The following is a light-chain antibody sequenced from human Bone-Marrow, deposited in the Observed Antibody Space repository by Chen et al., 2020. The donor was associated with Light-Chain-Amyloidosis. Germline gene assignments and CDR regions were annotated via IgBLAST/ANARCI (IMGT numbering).Light chain of an antibody. CDR3: NSYTTSDTYV. V-gene: IGLV2-14*03. J-gene: IGLJ1*01. CDR2: DVS. CDR1: SGDVGAYNY. Sequence: QSALTQPASVSGSPGQSTTISCTGTSGDVGAYNYVSCYQQNPGKAPKLLIYDVSNRPSGVSNRFSGSKSGNTASLTISGLQAEDEADYYCNSYTTSDTYVFGTGTEVTVL.